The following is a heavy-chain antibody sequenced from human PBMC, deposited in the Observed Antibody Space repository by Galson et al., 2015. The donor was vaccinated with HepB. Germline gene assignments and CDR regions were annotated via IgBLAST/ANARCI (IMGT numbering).Heavy chain of an antibody. V-gene: IGHV1-69*04. Sequence: SVKVSCKASGGTFSSYAISWVRQAPGQGLEWMGRIIPILGVANYAQKFQGRVTITADKSTSTAYMELSSLRSEDTAVYYCARERGIVGANEGGNYFDYWGQGTLVTVSS. J-gene: IGHJ4*02. D-gene: IGHD1-26*01. CDR3: ARERGIVGANEGGNYFDY. CDR1: GGTFSSYA. CDR2: IIPILGVA.